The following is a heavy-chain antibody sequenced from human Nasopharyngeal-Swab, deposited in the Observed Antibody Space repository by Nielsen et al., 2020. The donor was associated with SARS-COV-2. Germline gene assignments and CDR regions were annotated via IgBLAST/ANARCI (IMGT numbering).Heavy chain of an antibody. Sequence: SETLSLTCTVSGGSISSYYWSWIRQPPGKGLEWIGYMYYSGSIKYNPSLKSRVTISVDRSKNQFSLRLSSVTAADTAVYYCARRYFDSLYGMDVWGQGTTVTVSS. CDR3: ARRYFDSLYGMDV. CDR1: GGSISSYY. D-gene: IGHD3-9*01. J-gene: IGHJ6*02. CDR2: MYYSGSI. V-gene: IGHV4-59*01.